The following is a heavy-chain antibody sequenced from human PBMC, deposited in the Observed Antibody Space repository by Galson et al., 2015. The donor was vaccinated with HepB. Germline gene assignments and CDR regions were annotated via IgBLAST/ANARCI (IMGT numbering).Heavy chain of an antibody. CDR2: IREDGSGK. CDR1: GFAFSNVA. Sequence: SLRLSCAASGFAFSNVAMIWVRQAPGKGLECVAHIREDGSGKFYVDSVKGRFTISRDNAQNSLFLQINSLRVEDTAVYYCVRGGWGADWGQGTLVTVSS. CDR3: VRGGWGAD. V-gene: IGHV3-7*01. J-gene: IGHJ4*02. D-gene: IGHD3-16*01.